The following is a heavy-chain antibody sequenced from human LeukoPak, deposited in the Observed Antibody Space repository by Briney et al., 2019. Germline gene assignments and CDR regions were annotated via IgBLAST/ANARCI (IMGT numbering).Heavy chain of an antibody. CDR3: ARDFRYSGSYHHWFDP. D-gene: IGHD1-26*01. CDR2: ISSSGTYI. CDR1: GFTFSAYS. V-gene: IGHV3-21*01. Sequence: GGSLRLSCAASGFTFSAYSINWVRQAPGRGLEWVSSISSSGTYIYYADSMKGRFTISRDNANNSLSLQMNSLRAEDTAVYYCARDFRYSGSYHHWFDPWGQGTLVTVSS. J-gene: IGHJ5*02.